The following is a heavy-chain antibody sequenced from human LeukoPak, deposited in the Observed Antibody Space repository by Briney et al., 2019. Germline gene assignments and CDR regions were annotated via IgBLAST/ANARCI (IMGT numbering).Heavy chain of an antibody. Sequence: GASVKVSCKASGGTFSSYAISWVRQAPGQGLEWMGRIIPILGIANYAQKFQGRVTITADKSTSTAYMELSSLRSEDTAVYYCARGGYCSSTSCLEFDYWGQGTLVTVSS. CDR3: ARGGYCSSTSCLEFDY. CDR1: GGTFSSYA. CDR2: IIPILGIA. J-gene: IGHJ4*02. D-gene: IGHD2-2*01. V-gene: IGHV1-69*04.